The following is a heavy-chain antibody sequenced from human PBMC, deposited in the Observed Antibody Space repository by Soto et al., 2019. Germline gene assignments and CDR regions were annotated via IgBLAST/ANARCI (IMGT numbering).Heavy chain of an antibody. D-gene: IGHD3-9*01. CDR1: GYTFTRNG. CDR3: ARVSLYNDTLTGVMYV. V-gene: IGHV1-18*01. Sequence: QVLLVRSGAEVKKPGASVMVSCKASGYTFTRNGINWVRQAPGPVVEWMGWISAYNGNTNHSQKLQGRVTTTTDTPTAPAYMELRSLRSDDTALYYCARVSLYNDTLTGVMYVWGQGTRVTFSS. J-gene: IGHJ6*02. CDR2: ISAYNGNT.